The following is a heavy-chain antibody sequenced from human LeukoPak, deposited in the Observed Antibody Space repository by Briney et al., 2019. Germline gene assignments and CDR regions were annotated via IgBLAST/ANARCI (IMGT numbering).Heavy chain of an antibody. CDR1: GGSFSGYY. V-gene: IGHV4-34*01. CDR3: ARDSGSTSRSSWTWGPKTKKVDSRFDP. Sequence: SETLSLTCAVYGGSFSGYYWSWIRQPPGKGLEWIGEINHSGSTNYNPSLMSRVTISVDTSKNQLSLRLTSVTAADTAVYYCARDSGSTSRSSWTWGPKTKKVDSRFDPWGLGTLVTVSS. CDR2: INHSGST. D-gene: IGHD1-26*01. J-gene: IGHJ5*02.